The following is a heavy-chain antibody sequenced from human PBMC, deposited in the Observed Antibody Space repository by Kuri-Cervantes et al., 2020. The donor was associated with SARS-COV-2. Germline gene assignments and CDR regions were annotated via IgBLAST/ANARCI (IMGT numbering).Heavy chain of an antibody. Sequence: ASVKVSCKASGYTFTSYYMHWVRQAPGQGLEWMGIINPSGGSTSFAQKFQGRVTMTRDTSTSTVYMELSSLRSEDTAVYYCARDFRGRVTIFEGSYSLSPAFGIWGQGTMVTVSS. D-gene: IGHD3-3*01. CDR3: ARDFRGRVTIFEGSYSLSPAFGI. CDR2: INPSGGST. J-gene: IGHJ3*02. V-gene: IGHV1-46*03. CDR1: GYTFTSYY.